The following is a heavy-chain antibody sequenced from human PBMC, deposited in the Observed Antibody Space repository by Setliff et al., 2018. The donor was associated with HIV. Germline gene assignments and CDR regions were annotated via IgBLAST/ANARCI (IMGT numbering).Heavy chain of an antibody. CDR1: GGSIKSSSYY. J-gene: IGHJ1*01. CDR2: IYYSGDT. V-gene: IGHV4-39*07. D-gene: IGHD6-13*01. Sequence: SETLSLTCTVSGGSIKSSSYYWGWIRQPPGKGLEWIGSIYYSGDTYYNPSLKSRVTILEDTSRNQFSLRLSSVTAADTAIYYCARVPTSSWYVTTQRTKEYFHHWGQGTLVTVS. CDR3: ARVPTSSWYVTTQRTKEYFHH.